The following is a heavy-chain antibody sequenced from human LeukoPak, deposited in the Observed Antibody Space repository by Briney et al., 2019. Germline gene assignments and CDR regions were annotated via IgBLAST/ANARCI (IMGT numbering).Heavy chain of an antibody. Sequence: GGSLRLSCAASGFTFSSYAMSWVRQAPGKGLEWVSAISGSGGSTYYADSVKGRFTISRDNSKNTLYLQMNSLRAEDTAVYYCAKDEYYYDSSGCYRNWGQGTLVTVSS. CDR3: AKDEYYYDSSGCYRN. J-gene: IGHJ4*02. CDR1: GFTFSSYA. CDR2: ISGSGGST. V-gene: IGHV3-23*01. D-gene: IGHD3-22*01.